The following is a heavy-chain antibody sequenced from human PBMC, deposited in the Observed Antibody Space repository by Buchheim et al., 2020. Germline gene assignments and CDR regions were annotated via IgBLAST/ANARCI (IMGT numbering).Heavy chain of an antibody. CDR1: GFTFSSYA. CDR2: ISYDGSNK. CDR3: AREVFSPHYYYYYGMDV. Sequence: QVQLVESGGGVVQPGRSLRLSCAASGFTFSSYAMHWVRQAPGKGLEWVAVISYDGSNKYYADSVKGRFTISRANSKNTLYLQMNSLRAEDTAVYYCAREVFSPHYYYYYGMDVWGQGTT. J-gene: IGHJ6*02. V-gene: IGHV3-30-3*01.